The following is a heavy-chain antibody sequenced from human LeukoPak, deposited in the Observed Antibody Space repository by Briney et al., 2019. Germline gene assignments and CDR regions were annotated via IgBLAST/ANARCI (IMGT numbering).Heavy chain of an antibody. Sequence: SETLSLTCTVSGGSISSYYWSRIRQPPGKGLEYIGYIYYSGNTNYNPSLKSRVTISVDTSKNQLSLKLSSVTAADTAVYYCARNPNSDYFDYWGQGILVTVSS. D-gene: IGHD1-1*01. V-gene: IGHV4-59*01. CDR2: IYYSGNT. J-gene: IGHJ4*02. CDR3: ARNPNSDYFDY. CDR1: GGSISSYY.